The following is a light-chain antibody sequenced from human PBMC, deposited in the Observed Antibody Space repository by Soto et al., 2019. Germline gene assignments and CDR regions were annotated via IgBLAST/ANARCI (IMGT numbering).Light chain of an antibody. J-gene: IGLJ2*01. CDR3: SSYSSTDALLV. Sequence: QSALTQPASISGSPGQSITISCTGTFSDIGTYNFVSWYQFHPDEVPKLIIYEVTDRPSGVSDRFSGSKSGDTATLTISGLRPEDESFSFCSSYSSTDALLVFGGGTQLTVL. V-gene: IGLV2-14*01. CDR1: FSDIGTYNF. CDR2: EVT.